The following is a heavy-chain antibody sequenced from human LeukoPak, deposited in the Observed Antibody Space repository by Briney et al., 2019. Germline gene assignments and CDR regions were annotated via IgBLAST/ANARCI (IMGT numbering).Heavy chain of an antibody. CDR2: IRYGGSDI. J-gene: IGHJ6*03. CDR3: AKEPYSSVYYFYYMDV. D-gene: IGHD6-25*01. Sequence: GGSLRLSCAASGFTFSTCGMHWVRQAPRKGLEWVAFIRYGGSDIYYGDSVKGRFTISRDNSKNTLYLQMNSLRGEDTAVYYCAKEPYSSVYYFYYMDVWGKGTTVTVSS. V-gene: IGHV3-30*02. CDR1: GFTFSTCG.